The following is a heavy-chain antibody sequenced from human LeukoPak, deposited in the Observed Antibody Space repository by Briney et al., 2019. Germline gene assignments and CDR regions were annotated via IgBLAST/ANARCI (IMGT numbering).Heavy chain of an antibody. V-gene: IGHV3-15*01. CDR3: TTVCCGGNSAHY. J-gene: IGHJ4*02. D-gene: IGHD4-23*01. Sequence: GGSLRLSCAASGFPFSNAWISWVRQVPGKGLEWIGRIKSKTDDGTTDYAASVKGRFTISRGDSKSTLYLQMNSLKTEDTAVYYCTTVCCGGNSAHYWGQGTLVTVSS. CDR2: IKSKTDDGTT. CDR1: GFPFSNAW.